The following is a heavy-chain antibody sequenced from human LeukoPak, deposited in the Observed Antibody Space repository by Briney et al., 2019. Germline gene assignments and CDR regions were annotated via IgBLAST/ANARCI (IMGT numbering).Heavy chain of an antibody. CDR2: ISAYNGKS. CDR1: GYTFTSYG. D-gene: IGHD6-19*01. CDR3: ARWATQWLEDYGMDV. J-gene: IGHJ6*02. V-gene: IGHV1-18*01. Sequence: ASVKVSCKASGYTFTSYGISWVRQAPGQGLEWMGWISAYNGKSNYAQKLQGRVTMTTDTSTSTAYMELRSLRPDDTAVYYCARWATQWLEDYGMDVWGQGTTVTVSS.